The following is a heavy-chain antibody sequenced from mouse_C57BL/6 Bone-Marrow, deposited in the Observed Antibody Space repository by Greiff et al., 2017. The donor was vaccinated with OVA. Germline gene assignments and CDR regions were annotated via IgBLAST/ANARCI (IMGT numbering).Heavy chain of an antibody. D-gene: IGHD1-1*01. Sequence: EVKLQQSGPELVKPGASVKISCKASGYTFTDYYMNWVKQSHGKSLEWIGDINPNNGGTSYNQKFKGKATLTVDKSSSTAYMELRSLTSEDSAVYYCETTVPFAYWGQGTLVTVSA. V-gene: IGHV1-26*01. CDR2: INPNNGGT. CDR3: ETTVPFAY. CDR1: GYTFTDYY. J-gene: IGHJ3*01.